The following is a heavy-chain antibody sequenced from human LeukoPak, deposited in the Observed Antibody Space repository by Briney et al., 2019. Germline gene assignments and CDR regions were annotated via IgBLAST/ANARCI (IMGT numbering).Heavy chain of an antibody. V-gene: IGHV4-39*01. Sequence: SETLSLTCTVSGVSIRGDTYYWGWTRQPPGKGLEWIGNYHIGNTYYNPSLKSRVTISEDTSKNQFSLRVNSVTAADTAVYYCARLWDSTGLYFYYYMDVWGEGTTVTVSS. J-gene: IGHJ6*03. D-gene: IGHD6-19*01. CDR2: YHIGNT. CDR3: ARLWDSTGLYFYYYMDV. CDR1: GVSIRGDTYY.